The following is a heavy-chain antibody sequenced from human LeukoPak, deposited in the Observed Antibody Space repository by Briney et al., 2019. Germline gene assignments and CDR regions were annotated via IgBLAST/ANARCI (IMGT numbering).Heavy chain of an antibody. V-gene: IGHV3-7*01. CDR2: IKYDESEK. CDR1: GFTFGTYW. CDR3: ARGRDASY. Sequence: GGSLRLSCAASGFTFGTYWMTWVRQAPGQGLEWVANIKYDESEKYLVDSVKGRFIISRDNAKNSVFLQMNSLKVEDTAVYFCARGRDASYWRQGIQVTVSS. D-gene: IGHD2-2*01. J-gene: IGHJ4*02.